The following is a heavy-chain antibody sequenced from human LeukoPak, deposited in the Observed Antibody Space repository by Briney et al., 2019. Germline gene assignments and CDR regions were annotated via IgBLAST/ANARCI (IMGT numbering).Heavy chain of an antibody. Sequence: GGSLRLSCAASGFTFTRSAMNWVRQAPGKGLEWVSGISAGGSTEYADSVRGRFTISRDNSKNTLFLQMNSLRAEDTAVYFCAKGSDCSARFCGPDHWGQGTLVTVSS. V-gene: IGHV3-23*01. D-gene: IGHD2-15*01. CDR2: ISAGGST. J-gene: IGHJ4*02. CDR3: AKGSDCSARFCGPDH. CDR1: GFTFTRSA.